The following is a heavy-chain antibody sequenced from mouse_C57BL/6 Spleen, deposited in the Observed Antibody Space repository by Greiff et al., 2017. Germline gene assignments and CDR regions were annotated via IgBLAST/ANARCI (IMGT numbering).Heavy chain of an antibody. D-gene: IGHD2-1*01. CDR3: ARDKIYYGNYVAMDY. J-gene: IGHJ4*01. Sequence: QVQLKESGPGLVAPSQSLSITCTVSGFSLTSYAISWVRQPPGTGLEWLGVIWTGGGTNYTSALKSRLSISKDNSKSQVFLKMNSLQTDDTARYYCARDKIYYGNYVAMDYWGQGTSVTVSS. CDR2: IWTGGGT. V-gene: IGHV2-9-1*01. CDR1: GFSLTSYA.